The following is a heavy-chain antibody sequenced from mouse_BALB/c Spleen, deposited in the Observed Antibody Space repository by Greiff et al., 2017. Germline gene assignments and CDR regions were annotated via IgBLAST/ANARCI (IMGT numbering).Heavy chain of an antibody. CDR3: ARGTPTAWFAY. CDR2: INSNGGST. CDR1: GFTFSSYG. D-gene: IGHD2-10*01. J-gene: IGHJ3*01. Sequence: EVKLMESGGGLVQPGGSLKLSCAASGFTFSSYGMSWVRQTPDKRLELVATINSNGGSTYYPDSVKGRFTISRDNAKNTLYLQMSSLKSEDTAMYYCARGTPTAWFAYWGQGTLVTVSA. V-gene: IGHV5-6-3*01.